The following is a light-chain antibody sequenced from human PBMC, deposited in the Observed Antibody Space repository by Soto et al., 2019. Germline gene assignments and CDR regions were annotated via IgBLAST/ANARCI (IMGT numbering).Light chain of an antibody. J-gene: IGKJ4*01. Sequence: EMVLTRSPATLSXXXXXXXXXXXRASQSVSSYLAWYQQKPGQAPRLLIYDASNRATGIPARFSGSGSGTDFTLTISSLEPEDFAVYYCQQRSNWFTFGGGTKVDI. V-gene: IGKV3-11*01. CDR3: QQRSNWFT. CDR1: QSVSSY. CDR2: DAS.